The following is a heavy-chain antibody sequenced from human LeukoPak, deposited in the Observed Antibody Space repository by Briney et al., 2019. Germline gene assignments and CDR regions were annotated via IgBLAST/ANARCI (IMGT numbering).Heavy chain of an antibody. CDR3: ASLAGTLSSYWYFDL. V-gene: IGHV4-59*01. CDR1: GGSISTYY. J-gene: IGHJ2*01. CDR2: IYYSGST. D-gene: IGHD1-1*01. Sequence: PSETLSLTCTVSGGSISTYYWSWIRQPPGKGLEWIGYIYYSGSTNYNPSLKSRVTISVDTSKNPFSLKLSSATAADTAVYYCASLAGTLSSYWYFDLWGRGTLVTVSS.